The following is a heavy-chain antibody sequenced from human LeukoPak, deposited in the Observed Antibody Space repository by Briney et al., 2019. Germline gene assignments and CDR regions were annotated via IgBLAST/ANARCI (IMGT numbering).Heavy chain of an antibody. CDR1: GFTFSSYG. J-gene: IGHJ4*02. Sequence: GGSLTLSCAASGFTFSSYGMNWVRQAPGKGLEWVAVISYDGSSKYYADSVKGRFTISRDNSKNSLFVQMSSLRAEDTAVYYCARDLGYYRADYWGQGTLVTVSS. V-gene: IGHV3-30*03. CDR2: ISYDGSSK. CDR3: ARDLGYYRADY. D-gene: IGHD1-26*01.